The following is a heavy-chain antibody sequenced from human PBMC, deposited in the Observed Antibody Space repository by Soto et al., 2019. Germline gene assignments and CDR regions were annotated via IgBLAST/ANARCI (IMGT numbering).Heavy chain of an antibody. CDR1: GGSISNYY. D-gene: IGHD6-19*01. CDR2: VSSTGSS. V-gene: IGHV4-4*07. CDR3: ARGVPEAGTDWFDP. Sequence: NPSETLSLTCTVSGGSISNYYWSWIRQPAEKRLEWIGRVSSTGSSYYNPSLKSRVTISVDTSKNQVSLNLTSVTAADTAVYYCARGVPEAGTDWFDPWGQGTLVTVSS. J-gene: IGHJ5*02.